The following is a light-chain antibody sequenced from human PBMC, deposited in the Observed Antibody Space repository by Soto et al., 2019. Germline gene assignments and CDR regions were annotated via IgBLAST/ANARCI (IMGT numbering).Light chain of an antibody. CDR1: SSDFGGYNY. Sequence: QSALTQPASVSGSPGQSITISCTGTSSDFGGYNYVSWYQQHPGKAPKLMIYDVSNRPSGVSNRFSGSKSGNTASLTISGLQAEDECDYYCSSYTSSSTLYVFGTGTKLTVL. J-gene: IGLJ1*01. V-gene: IGLV2-14*01. CDR3: SSYTSSSTLYV. CDR2: DVS.